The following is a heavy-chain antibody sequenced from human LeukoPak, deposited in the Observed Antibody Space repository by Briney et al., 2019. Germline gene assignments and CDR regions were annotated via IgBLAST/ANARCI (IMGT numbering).Heavy chain of an antibody. V-gene: IGHV3-9*01. CDR3: AKDWAATVRGTDY. CDR1: GFTFDDYA. Sequence: GRSLRLSCAASGFTFDDYAMHWVRQVPGKGLEWVSGISWNSGGIGYADSVKGRFTISRDNAKNSLYLQMNSLRAEDTALYYCAKDWAATVRGTDYWGQGTLVTVSS. J-gene: IGHJ4*02. CDR2: ISWNSGGI. D-gene: IGHD4-17*01.